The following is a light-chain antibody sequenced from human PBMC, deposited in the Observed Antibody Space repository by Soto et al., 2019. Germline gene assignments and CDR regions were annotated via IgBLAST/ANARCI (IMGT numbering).Light chain of an antibody. J-gene: IGKJ2*01. CDR2: GAS. CDR3: QQYNNWAPYT. V-gene: IGKV3D-15*01. Sequence: EIVMTQSPVTLSVSPGERATLSCRASQSVSSNLAWDQQKPGQSPRLLMYGASTRGAGIPVRFSGSGSGTEFTLTISSLQSEDFAVYYCQQYNNWAPYTFGQGTKLEIK. CDR1: QSVSSN.